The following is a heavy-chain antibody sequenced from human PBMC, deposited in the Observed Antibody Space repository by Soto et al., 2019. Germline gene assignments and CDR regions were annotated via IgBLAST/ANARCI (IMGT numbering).Heavy chain of an antibody. CDR3: ARMGRGELTSYYGMDV. CDR1: GFTFSSYA. CDR2: ISSNGGST. Sequence: EVQLVESGGGLVQPGGSLRLSCAASGFTFSSYAMHWVRQAPGKGLEYVSAISSNGGSTYYANSVKGRFTISRDNSKNTLYLQMGSLRAEDMAVYYFARMGRGELTSYYGMDVWGPGTTVPVSS. D-gene: IGHD1-26*01. J-gene: IGHJ6*02. V-gene: IGHV3-64*01.